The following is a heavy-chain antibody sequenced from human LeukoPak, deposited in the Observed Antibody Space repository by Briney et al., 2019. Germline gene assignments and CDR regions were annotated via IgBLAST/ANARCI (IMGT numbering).Heavy chain of an antibody. CDR3: ARRMYSSGWFDY. CDR1: GGSISSDY. D-gene: IGHD6-19*01. Sequence: SETLSLTCTVSGGSISSDYWSWIRQPPGKGLEWIGSIYYSGSTNYNPSLKSRVTISVDKSKNQFSLKVSSVTAADTAVYYCARRMYSSGWFDYWGQGTLVTVSS. J-gene: IGHJ4*02. CDR2: IYYSGST. V-gene: IGHV4-59*12.